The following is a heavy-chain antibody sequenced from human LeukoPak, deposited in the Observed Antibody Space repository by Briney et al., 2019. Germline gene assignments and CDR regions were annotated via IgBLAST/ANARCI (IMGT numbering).Heavy chain of an antibody. CDR2: INNDGRST. J-gene: IGHJ3*02. CDR1: GFTFSSYW. Sequence: GGSLRLSCAASGFTFSSYWMHWVRQAPGKGLVGVSRINNDGRSTNYADSVKGRFTISRDNAKNTLYLQMNSLRAEDTAVYYCARLQSGYSSVRDAFDIWGQGTMVTVSS. V-gene: IGHV3-74*01. D-gene: IGHD6-19*01. CDR3: ARLQSGYSSVRDAFDI.